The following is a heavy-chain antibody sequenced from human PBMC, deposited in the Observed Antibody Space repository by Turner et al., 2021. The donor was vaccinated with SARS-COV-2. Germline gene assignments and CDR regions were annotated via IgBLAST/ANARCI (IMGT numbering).Heavy chain of an antibody. Sequence: EVQLVESGGGLVKHGGSLRLSCAASGFPFSSYRMNWVRQAPGKGLEWVSSISSSSSYIYYADSVKGRFTISRDNAKNSLYLQMNSLRAEDTAVYYCARDHRPVVVPAAKRAGSYYYGMDVWGQGTTVTVSS. CDR1: GFPFSSYR. D-gene: IGHD2-2*01. V-gene: IGHV3-21*01. CDR2: ISSSSSYI. CDR3: ARDHRPVVVPAAKRAGSYYYGMDV. J-gene: IGHJ6*02.